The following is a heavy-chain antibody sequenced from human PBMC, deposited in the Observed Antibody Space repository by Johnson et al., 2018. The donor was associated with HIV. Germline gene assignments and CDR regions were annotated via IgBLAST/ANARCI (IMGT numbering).Heavy chain of an antibody. J-gene: IGHJ3*02. CDR3: AKDPTPWGSYPLDAFDI. CDR2: IRYDGSNK. D-gene: IGHD3-16*02. V-gene: IGHV3-30*02. CDR1: GFTFSSYG. Sequence: QVQLVESGGGVVQPGGSLRLSCAASGFTFSSYGMHCVRQAPGKGLEWVAFIRYDGSNKYYADSVKGRFTISRDNSKNSLYVQMNSLRVEDTAVYYCAKDPTPWGSYPLDAFDIWGQGTMVTVSS.